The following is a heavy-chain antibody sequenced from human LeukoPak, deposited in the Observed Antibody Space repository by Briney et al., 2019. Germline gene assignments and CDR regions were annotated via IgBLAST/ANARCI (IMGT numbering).Heavy chain of an antibody. Sequence: SETLSLTCAVYGGSFSGYYWSWLRQPPGKGLEWIGEINHSGSTNYNPSLKSRVTISVDTSKNQFSLKLSSVTAADTAVYYCARGPRNYYDSSGYYYPLDYWGQGTLVTVSS. CDR3: ARGPRNYYDSSGYYYPLDY. CDR2: INHSGST. D-gene: IGHD3-22*01. CDR1: GGSFSGYY. V-gene: IGHV4-34*01. J-gene: IGHJ4*02.